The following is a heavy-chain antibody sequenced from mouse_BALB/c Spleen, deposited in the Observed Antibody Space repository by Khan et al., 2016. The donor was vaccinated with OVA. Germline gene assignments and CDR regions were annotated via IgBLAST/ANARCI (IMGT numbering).Heavy chain of an antibody. CDR3: ARYDYYDYDALPY. CDR1: GYSITSDYA. CDR2: INYSGNT. J-gene: IGHJ3*01. Sequence: EVQLQESGPGLVKPSQSLSLTCTVTGYSITSDYAWNWIRQFPRNKLEWMGYINYSGNTSFNPSLKSRTIITRDTYKNQFFLQFNFVTTEDTATCDSARYDYYDYDALPYGGQGTLVTVSA. D-gene: IGHD2-4*01. V-gene: IGHV3-2*02.